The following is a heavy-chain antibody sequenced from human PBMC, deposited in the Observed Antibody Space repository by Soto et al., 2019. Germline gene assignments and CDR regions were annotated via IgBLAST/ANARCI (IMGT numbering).Heavy chain of an antibody. CDR2: IYYSGST. CDR3: ARVGWSGYYDSTEFDY. CDR1: GGYISSYY. J-gene: IGHJ4*02. Sequence: SETLSLTCTVSGGYISSYYWSWIRQPPGKGLEWIGYIYYSGSTNYNPSLKSRVTISVDTSKNQFSLKLSSVTAADTAVYYCARVGWSGYYDSTEFDYWGQGTLVPVSP. V-gene: IGHV4-59*01. D-gene: IGHD3-3*01.